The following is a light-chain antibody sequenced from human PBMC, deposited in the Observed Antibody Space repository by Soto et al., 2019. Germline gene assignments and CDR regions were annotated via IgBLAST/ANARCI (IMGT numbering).Light chain of an antibody. CDR1: SSDVGGNNY. CDR2: EVT. Sequence: QSVLTQPPSASGSPGQSVAISCTGTSSDVGGNNYVSWYQQHPGKAPKLMVYEVTKRPSGVPDRFSGSKSGNTASLTVSGLHDEDEADYYCSSYAGSNNVIFGGGTKLTVL. J-gene: IGLJ2*01. CDR3: SSYAGSNNVI. V-gene: IGLV2-8*01.